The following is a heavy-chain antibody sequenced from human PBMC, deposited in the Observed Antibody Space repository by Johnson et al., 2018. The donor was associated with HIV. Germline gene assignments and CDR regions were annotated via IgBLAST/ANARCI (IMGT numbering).Heavy chain of an antibody. V-gene: IGHV3-66*01. CDR3: ASEVRGVLDI. Sequence: VQLVESGGGLVQPGGSVRVSCAASGFIVSNNYMTWVRQAPGKGLEWVSTLYSGGRTYYADAVKGRFTISRDNSKNTLYLQMNSLRVEETAVYYCASEVRGVLDIWGQGTMVTVSS. J-gene: IGHJ3*02. D-gene: IGHD3-10*01. CDR1: GFIVSNNY. CDR2: LYSGGRT.